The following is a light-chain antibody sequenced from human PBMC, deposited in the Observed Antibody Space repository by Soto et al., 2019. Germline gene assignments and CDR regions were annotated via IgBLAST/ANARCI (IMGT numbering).Light chain of an antibody. CDR2: WAS. J-gene: IGKJ1*01. CDR1: QSVLFPSSNNNH. CDR3: QHYYSVPWT. V-gene: IGKV4-1*01. Sequence: DIVMTQSPDSLAVSLGERATINCKSSQSVLFPSSNNNHLAWYQQKPRQPPKLLIYWASTRESGVPDRFSGSGSGTDFTLTISSLQAEDVAVYYCQHYYSVPWTFGQGTRVEIK.